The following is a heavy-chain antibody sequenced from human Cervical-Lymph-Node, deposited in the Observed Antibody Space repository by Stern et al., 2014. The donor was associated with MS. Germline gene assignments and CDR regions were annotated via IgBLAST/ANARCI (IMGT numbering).Heavy chain of an antibody. CDR3: ARDANYGMDV. Sequence: VQLVQSGGGLVQPGGSLRLSCAASGFTISDYWMHWIRQAPGKGLVWVSRINTDGRTTTYADSVKGRFTISRDNAKNTLYLQMNSLRAEDTAVYYCARDANYGMDVWGQGTTVTVSS. V-gene: IGHV3-74*01. J-gene: IGHJ6*02. CDR2: INTDGRTT. CDR1: GFTISDYW. D-gene: IGHD2-8*01.